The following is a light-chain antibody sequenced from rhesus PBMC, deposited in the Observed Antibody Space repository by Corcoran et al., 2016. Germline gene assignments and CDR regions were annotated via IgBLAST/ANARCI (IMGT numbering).Light chain of an antibody. J-gene: IGKJ4*01. CDR2: KAS. CDR1: QSISSW. Sequence: DIQMTQSPSSLSASVGDTVTITCRASQSISSWLDWYQQKPGKAPKLLIYKASSLQSGVPSRFSGSGSGTDFTLNISSLQPEDFATYYCLQYSSSPLTFGGGTKVEIK. CDR3: LQYSSSPLT. V-gene: IGKV1-22*01.